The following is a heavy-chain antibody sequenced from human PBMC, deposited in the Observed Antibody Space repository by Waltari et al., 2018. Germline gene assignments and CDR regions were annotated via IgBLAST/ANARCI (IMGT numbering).Heavy chain of an antibody. CDR1: GGSISSSSYY. J-gene: IGHJ4*02. CDR3: ARHSGFDY. CDR2: IYYSRST. Sequence: QLQLQESCPGLVKPSETLSLTCTVSGGSISSSSYYWGWIRPPPGKGLEWMGSIYYSRSTYYNPPLKSRVTISENTSKNQFSLKLSSVTAADTAVYYCARHSGFDYWGQGTLVTVSS. D-gene: IGHD2-15*01. V-gene: IGHV4-39*01.